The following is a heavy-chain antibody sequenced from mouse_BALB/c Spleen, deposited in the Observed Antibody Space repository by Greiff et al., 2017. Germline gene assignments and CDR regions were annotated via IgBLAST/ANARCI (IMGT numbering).Heavy chain of an antibody. V-gene: IGHV1-9*01. CDR2: ILPGSGST. CDR1: GYTFSSYW. Sequence: VQGVESGAELMKPGASVKISCKATGYTFSSYWIEWVKQRPGHGLEWIGEILPGSGSTNYNEKFKGKATFTADTSSNTAYMQLSSLTSEDSAVYYCARKQRTRAMDYWGQGTSVTVSS. J-gene: IGHJ4*01. CDR3: ARKQRTRAMDY.